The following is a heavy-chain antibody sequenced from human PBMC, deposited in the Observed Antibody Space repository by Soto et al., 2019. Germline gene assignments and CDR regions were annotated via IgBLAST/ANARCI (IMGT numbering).Heavy chain of an antibody. CDR2: MNPNTGNS. D-gene: IGHD1-1*01. V-gene: IGHV1-8*01. CDR1: GYTFTSYD. CDR3: ARRAETNGWNGFGADKYYFDF. J-gene: IGHJ4*02. Sequence: ASVKVSCKASGYTFTSYDIYWVRQATGQGLEWMGWMNPNTGNSGYAQKFQGRVTMTSDTSISTAHMELSSLRSEDTAVYYCARRAETNGWNGFGADKYYFDFWGQGTLVTAPQ.